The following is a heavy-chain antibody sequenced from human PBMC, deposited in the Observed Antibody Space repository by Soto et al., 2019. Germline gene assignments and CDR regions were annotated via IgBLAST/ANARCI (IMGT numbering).Heavy chain of an antibody. Sequence: SETLSLTCTVSGGSISSYYWSWIRQPPGQGLEWIGYIYYSGSTNYNPSLKSRVTISVDTSKNQFSLKLSSVTAADTAVYYCASYGSVSYPRFDPWGQGTLVTVS. V-gene: IGHV4-59*01. D-gene: IGHD3-10*01. CDR1: GGSISSYY. J-gene: IGHJ5*02. CDR2: IYYSGST. CDR3: ASYGSVSYPRFDP.